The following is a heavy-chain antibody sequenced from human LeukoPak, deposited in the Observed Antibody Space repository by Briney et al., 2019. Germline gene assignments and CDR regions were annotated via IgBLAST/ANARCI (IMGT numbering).Heavy chain of an antibody. CDR3: ARGYPGYYDFWSGYYNFDY. D-gene: IGHD3-3*01. CDR1: GYTFTSYY. J-gene: IGHJ4*02. Sequence: ASVRVSCKASGYTFTSYYMHWVRQAPGQGLEWMGISNPSGGSTSYAQKFQGRVTMTRDTSTSTVYMELSSLRSEDTAVYYCARGYPGYYDFWSGYYNFDYWGQGTLVTVSS. CDR2: SNPSGGST. V-gene: IGHV1-46*01.